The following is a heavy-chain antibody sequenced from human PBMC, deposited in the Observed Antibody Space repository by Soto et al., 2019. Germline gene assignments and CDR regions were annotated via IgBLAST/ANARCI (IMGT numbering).Heavy chain of an antibody. Sequence: QVQLVESGGGVVQPGRSLRLSCAASGFTFSSYGMHWVRQAPGKGLEWVAVISYDGSNKYYADSVKGRFTISRDNSKNTLYLQMNSLRAEDTAVYYCAKEGVVPAAAELYYYYYYMDVWGKGTTVTVSS. D-gene: IGHD2-2*01. CDR2: ISYDGSNK. J-gene: IGHJ6*03. CDR3: AKEGVVPAAAELYYYYYYMDV. V-gene: IGHV3-30*18. CDR1: GFTFSSYG.